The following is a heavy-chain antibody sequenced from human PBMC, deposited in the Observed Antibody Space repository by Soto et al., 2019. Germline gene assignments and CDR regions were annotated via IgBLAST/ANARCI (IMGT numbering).Heavy chain of an antibody. CDR2: IKQGGSEK. V-gene: IGHV3-7*05. J-gene: IGHJ4*02. Sequence: EVQLVESGGGLVQPGGSLRLSCAASGFAFNSYWMSWVRQAPGKGLEWVANIKQGGSEKYYVDSVKGRFSISRDNAKNSLYLEMNNLRAEDTAVYYCAREGGPVVVIALFDYWGQGTLVTVSS. D-gene: IGHD2-21*01. CDR1: GFAFNSYW. CDR3: AREGGPVVVIALFDY.